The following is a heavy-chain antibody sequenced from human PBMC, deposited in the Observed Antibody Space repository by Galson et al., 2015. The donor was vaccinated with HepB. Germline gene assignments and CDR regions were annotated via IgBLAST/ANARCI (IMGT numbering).Heavy chain of an antibody. Sequence: SVKVSCKASGYTFTSYGISWVRQAPGQGLEWMGWISAYNGYTNYAHRLQGRVTMATDTSKTTAYMELRSLRSDDTAVYYCARLGTPYYHDNSGYYGSDFWGQGTLVTVSS. V-gene: IGHV1-18*04. J-gene: IGHJ4*02. CDR1: GYTFTSYG. CDR3: ARLGTPYYHDNSGYYGSDF. CDR2: ISAYNGYT. D-gene: IGHD3-22*01.